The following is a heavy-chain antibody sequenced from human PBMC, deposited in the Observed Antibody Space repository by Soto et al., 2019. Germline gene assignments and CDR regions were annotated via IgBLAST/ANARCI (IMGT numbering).Heavy chain of an antibody. CDR1: GFTFSSYG. CDR2: IWYDGSNK. J-gene: IGHJ6*02. Sequence: GGSLRLSCAASGFTFSSYGMHWVRQAPGKGLEWVAVIWYDGSNKYYADSVKGRFTISRDNSKNTLYLQMNSLRAEDTAVYYCARDKRLGKRVLSRSNGMDVWGQGTTVTVSS. D-gene: IGHD7-27*01. CDR3: ARDKRLGKRVLSRSNGMDV. V-gene: IGHV3-33*01.